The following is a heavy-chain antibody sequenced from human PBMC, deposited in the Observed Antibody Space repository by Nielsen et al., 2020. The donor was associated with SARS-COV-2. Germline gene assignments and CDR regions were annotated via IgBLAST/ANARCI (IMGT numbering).Heavy chain of an antibody. Sequence: GGSLRLSCAASGFTFSDYYMSWIRQAPGKGLEWVSYISSSSYTNYADSVKGRFTISRDNAKNSLYLQMNSLRAEDTAVYYCARVRSSGWYYYYYGMDVWGQGTTVTVSS. V-gene: IGHV3-11*05. CDR2: ISSSSYT. CDR3: ARVRSSGWYYYYYGMDV. D-gene: IGHD6-19*01. CDR1: GFTFSDYY. J-gene: IGHJ6*02.